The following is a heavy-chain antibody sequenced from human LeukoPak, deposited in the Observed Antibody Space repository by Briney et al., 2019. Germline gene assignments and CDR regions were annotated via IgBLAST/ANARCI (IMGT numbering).Heavy chain of an antibody. Sequence: SETLSLTCTVSGGSISSNSYYWGWIRQPPGKGLEWIGSIYYSGSAYYNPSLKSRVTISVDTSKNQFSLKLSSVTAADTAVYYCARTRLTMVRGGWFDPWGQGTLVTVSS. CDR3: ARTRLTMVRGGWFDP. CDR2: IYYSGSA. V-gene: IGHV4-39*07. D-gene: IGHD3-10*01. CDR1: GGSISSNSYY. J-gene: IGHJ5*02.